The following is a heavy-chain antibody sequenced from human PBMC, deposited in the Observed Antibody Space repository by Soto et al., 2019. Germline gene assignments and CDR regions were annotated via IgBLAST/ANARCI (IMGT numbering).Heavy chain of an antibody. D-gene: IGHD1-26*01. CDR3: AKETTTSYFPLDY. V-gene: IGHV3-23*01. CDR1: GFTFTNYA. J-gene: IGHJ4*02. Sequence: EVQLLESGGGLVQPGGSLRLSCAASGFTFTNYAMSWVRQAPGKGLEWIATISSSAGSTYYADSVKGRFTISRDNSNNTLFLQMSSLRAEEMAVYYCAKETTTSYFPLDYWGQGALVTVSS. CDR2: ISSSAGST.